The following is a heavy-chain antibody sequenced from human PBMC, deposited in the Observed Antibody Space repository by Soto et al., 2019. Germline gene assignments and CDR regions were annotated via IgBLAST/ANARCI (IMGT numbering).Heavy chain of an antibody. Sequence: QVQLVQSGAEVKKPGASVKVSCTASGYTFTGYYMHWVRQAPGQGLEWMGWINPNSGGTNYAQKFQGWVTMTRDTSISTAYMELSRLRSDDTAVYYCARAEPRGYCSGGSCTRPYYFDFWGQGTLVTVSS. D-gene: IGHD2-15*01. CDR3: ARAEPRGYCSGGSCTRPYYFDF. V-gene: IGHV1-2*04. J-gene: IGHJ4*02. CDR2: INPNSGGT. CDR1: GYTFTGYY.